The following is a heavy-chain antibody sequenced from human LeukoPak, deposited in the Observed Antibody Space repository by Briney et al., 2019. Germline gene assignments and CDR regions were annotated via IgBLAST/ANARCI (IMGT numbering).Heavy chain of an antibody. CDR3: ARDRSGSSGYYSPFDY. Sequence: SETLSLTCTISGGSIGSYYWTWIRQPPGKGLEWIGYIDYSGSTNYNPSFKSRVTMSVDTSKNEVSLKLSSVTAADTAVYYCARDRSGSSGYYSPFDYWGQGTQVTVSS. V-gene: IGHV4-59*12. CDR2: IDYSGST. D-gene: IGHD3-22*01. J-gene: IGHJ4*02. CDR1: GGSIGSYY.